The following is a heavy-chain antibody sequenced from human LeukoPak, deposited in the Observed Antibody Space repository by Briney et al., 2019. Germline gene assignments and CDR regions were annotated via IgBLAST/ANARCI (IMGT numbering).Heavy chain of an antibody. Sequence: GGGLRLSCAASGVTFSSYEMNWVRQAPGKGLEWVSYIGSSGNTIYYADSVKGRFIISRDNAKNSLYLQMNSLRAEDTAVYYCARDAGITVAHYWFDPWGQGTLVTVSS. J-gene: IGHJ5*02. CDR3: ARDAGITVAHYWFDP. CDR1: GVTFSSYE. V-gene: IGHV3-48*03. D-gene: IGHD6-19*01. CDR2: IGSSGNTI.